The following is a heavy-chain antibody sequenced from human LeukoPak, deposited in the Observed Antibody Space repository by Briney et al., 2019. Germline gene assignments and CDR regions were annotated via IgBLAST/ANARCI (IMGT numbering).Heavy chain of an antibody. CDR1: GFTFSSYA. CDR3: SKAKPSWYFWTGLSLSSAFDI. D-gene: IGHD3-3*01. V-gene: IGHV3-23*01. Sequence: GGSLRLSCAAAGFTFSSYAMSWVSQAPGKGLEWVSAISGSGGSTYYADSVKGRFTISRDNSKNTLYLQMNSLRAEDTAVYYCSKAKPSWYFWTGLSLSSAFDIWGQGTMVTVSS. J-gene: IGHJ3*02. CDR2: ISGSGGST.